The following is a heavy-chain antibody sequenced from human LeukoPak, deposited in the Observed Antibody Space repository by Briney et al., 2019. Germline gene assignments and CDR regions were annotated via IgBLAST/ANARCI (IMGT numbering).Heavy chain of an antibody. J-gene: IGHJ4*02. CDR1: GGTFSSYA. V-gene: IGHV1-69*13. Sequence: SVKVSCKASGGTFSSYAIGWVRQAPGQGLELMGGIIPIFGTANYAQKFQGRVTITADESTSTAYMELSSLRSEDTAVYYCTTGTTGYYFDYWGQGTLVTVSS. D-gene: IGHD1-1*01. CDR2: IIPIFGTA. CDR3: TTGTTGYYFDY.